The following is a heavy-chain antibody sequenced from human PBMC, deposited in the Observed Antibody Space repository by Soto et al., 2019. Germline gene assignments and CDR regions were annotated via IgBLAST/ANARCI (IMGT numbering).Heavy chain of an antibody. V-gene: IGHV1-46*01. D-gene: IGHD1-1*01. J-gene: IGHJ6*02. Sequence: GASVKVSCKASGYTFTSYYMHWVRQAPGQGLEWMGIINPSGGSTSYAQKFQGRVTMTRDTSASTAYMELSSLRSEDTAVYYCARGKGMEENYYYYGLDIWGQGTTVTVS. CDR1: GYTFTSYY. CDR2: INPSGGST. CDR3: ARGKGMEENYYYYGLDI.